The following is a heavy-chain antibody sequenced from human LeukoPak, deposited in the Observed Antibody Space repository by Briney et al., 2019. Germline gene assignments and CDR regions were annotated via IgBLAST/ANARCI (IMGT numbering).Heavy chain of an antibody. J-gene: IGHJ5*01. CDR1: GESFSRPF. D-gene: IGHD3-10*01. V-gene: IGHV4-34*01. Sequence: SETLSLTCAVSGESFSRPFWSWIRQTPGKGLEWIGEIDHSGRTDYNPSLEGRVTMSVDTSKNQFSLRLTSVTAADTAVYFCARAERRINLARGVFGSHFDSWGQGTLVSVSS. CDR2: IDHSGRT. CDR3: ARAERRINLARGVFGSHFDS.